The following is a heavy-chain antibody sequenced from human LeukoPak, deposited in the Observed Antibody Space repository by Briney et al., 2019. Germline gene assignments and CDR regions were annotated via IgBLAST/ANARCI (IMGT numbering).Heavy chain of an antibody. CDR3: ASPMWELLAPIAY. CDR2: IYYSGST. CDR1: GGSISSGGYY. Sequence: SETLSLTCTVSGGSISSGGYYWSWIRQHPGKGLEWIGYIYYSGSTYYNPSLKSRVTISVDTSKNQFSLKLSSVTAADTAVYYCASPMWELLAPIAYWGQGTLVTVSS. V-gene: IGHV4-31*03. D-gene: IGHD1-26*01. J-gene: IGHJ4*02.